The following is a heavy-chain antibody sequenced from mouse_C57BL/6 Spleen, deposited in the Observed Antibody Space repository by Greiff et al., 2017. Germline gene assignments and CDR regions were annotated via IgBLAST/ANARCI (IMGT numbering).Heavy chain of an antibody. CDR1: GYTFTSYW. CDR3: ARFITTVVATVDY. Sequence: QVQLQQPGAELVKPGASVKMSCKASGYTFTSYWITWVKQRPGPGLEWIGDIYPGSGSTNYNEKFKSKATLTVDTSSSTAYMQLSSLTSEDSAVYYCARFITTVVATVDYWGQGTSVTVSS. V-gene: IGHV1-55*01. D-gene: IGHD1-1*01. CDR2: IYPGSGST. J-gene: IGHJ4*01.